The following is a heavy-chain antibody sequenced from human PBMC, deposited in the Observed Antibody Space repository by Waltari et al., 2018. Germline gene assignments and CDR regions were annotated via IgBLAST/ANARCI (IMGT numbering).Heavy chain of an antibody. CDR1: GYSFTNHW. V-gene: IGHV5-10-1*03. J-gene: IGHJ4*02. Sequence: EVQLVQSGAEIKKPGESLRISCQGSGYSFTNHWNTWVRQMPGKGVEGMGRFDPAGTYTNYSPSFQGHVTVSADKSISTAYLQWSSLKASDTAIYYCARHAFGNSGWHFFDYWGQGTLVTVSS. D-gene: IGHD6-19*01. CDR3: ARHAFGNSGWHFFDY. CDR2: FDPAGTYT.